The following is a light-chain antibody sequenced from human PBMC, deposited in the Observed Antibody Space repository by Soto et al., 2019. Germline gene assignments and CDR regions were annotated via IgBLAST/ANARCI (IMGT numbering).Light chain of an antibody. CDR2: KAS. V-gene: IGKV1-5*03. CDR1: QNINTD. CDR3: QQYGSSPRT. J-gene: IGKJ1*01. Sequence: DIQMTQSPSTLSASVGDRVTITCRASQNINTDLAWYQQKPGKAPKLLIYKASTLESGVPSRFSGSGSGTDFTLTISRLEPEDFAVYYCQQYGSSPRTFGQGTKVDIK.